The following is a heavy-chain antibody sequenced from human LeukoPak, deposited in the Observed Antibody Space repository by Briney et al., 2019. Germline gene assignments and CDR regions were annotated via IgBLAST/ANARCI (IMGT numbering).Heavy chain of an antibody. Sequence: GGSLRLSCAASGFTVSNNYMSWVRKAPGKGLEWVSVIYTGVSTYYADSVKGRFAISRDNSKNTLYLQMNSLRAEDTGVYYCARVRPHPIIDVWGKGTTVTVSS. D-gene: IGHD6-6*01. V-gene: IGHV3-53*01. CDR3: ARVRPHPIIDV. J-gene: IGHJ6*03. CDR1: GFTVSNNY. CDR2: IYTGVST.